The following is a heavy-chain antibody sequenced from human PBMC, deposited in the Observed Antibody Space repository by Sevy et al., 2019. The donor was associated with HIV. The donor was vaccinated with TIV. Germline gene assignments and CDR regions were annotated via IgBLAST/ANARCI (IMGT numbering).Heavy chain of an antibody. CDR1: GFTFSSYG. D-gene: IGHD3-22*01. J-gene: IGHJ4*02. V-gene: IGHV3-33*06. CDR2: IWYDGSNK. CDR3: AKDGHHYDSSGDYLNYFDY. Sequence: GGSLRLSCAASGFTFSSYGMHWVRQAPGKGLEWVAVIWYDGSNKYYADSVKGRFTISRDNSKNTLYLLINSLRAEDTAIYYCAKDGHHYDSSGDYLNYFDYWGQGTLVTVSS.